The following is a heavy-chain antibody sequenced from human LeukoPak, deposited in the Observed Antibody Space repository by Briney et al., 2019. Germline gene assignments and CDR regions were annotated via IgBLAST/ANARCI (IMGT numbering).Heavy chain of an antibody. CDR3: ARDTRYYYDSSGRDY. J-gene: IGHJ4*02. V-gene: IGHV3-30-3*01. CDR2: ISYDGSNK. D-gene: IGHD3-22*01. Sequence: PGGSLRLSCAASGFTFSSYAMHWVSQAPGKGLEWVALISYDGSNKYYADSVKGRFTISRDNSKNTLYLQMNSLRAEDTAVYYCARDTRYYYDSSGRDYWGQGTLVTVSS. CDR1: GFTFSSYA.